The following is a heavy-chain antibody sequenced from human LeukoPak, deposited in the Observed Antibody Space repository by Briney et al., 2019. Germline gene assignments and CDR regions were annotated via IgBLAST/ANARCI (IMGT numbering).Heavy chain of an antibody. CDR3: ARFPRITRGDWGDAFDI. Sequence: PSETLSLTCAVYGGSFSDYFWSWIRQPPGKGLEWIGEINDGGSTNYNPSLMSRVTVSVDTSKNQFSLMMSSVTAADTAVYYCARFPRITRGDWGDAFDIWGQGKMVTVSS. D-gene: IGHD2-21*02. J-gene: IGHJ3*02. CDR2: INDGGST. CDR1: GGSFSDYF. V-gene: IGHV4-34*01.